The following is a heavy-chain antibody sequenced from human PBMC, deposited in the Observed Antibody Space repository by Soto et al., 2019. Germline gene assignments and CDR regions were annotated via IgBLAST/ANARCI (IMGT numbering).Heavy chain of an antibody. D-gene: IGHD3-16*02. V-gene: IGHV4-34*01. J-gene: IGHJ4*02. CDR1: GGSFSGYY. CDR3: ARGKLSDYVWGSYRYHFDY. Sequence: SETLSLTCAVYGGSFSGYYWSWIRQPPGKGLEWIGEINHSGSTNYNPSLKSRVTISVGTSKNQFSLKLSSVTAADTAVYYCARGKLSDYVWGSYRYHFDYWGQGTVVTVSS. CDR2: INHSGST.